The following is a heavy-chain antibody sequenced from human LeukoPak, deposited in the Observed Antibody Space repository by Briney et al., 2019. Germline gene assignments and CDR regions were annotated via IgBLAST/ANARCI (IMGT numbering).Heavy chain of an antibody. CDR3: AKDSDGSGWSLPDY. V-gene: IGHV3-43*01. CDR2: ISWDGGST. D-gene: IGHD6-19*01. CDR1: GFTFDDYT. J-gene: IGHJ4*02. Sequence: GGSLRLSCAASGFTFDDYTMHWVRQAPGKGLEWVSLISWDGGSTYYADSVKGRFTISRDNSKNSLYLQMNSLRTEDTALYYCAKDSDGSGWSLPDYWGQGTLVTVS.